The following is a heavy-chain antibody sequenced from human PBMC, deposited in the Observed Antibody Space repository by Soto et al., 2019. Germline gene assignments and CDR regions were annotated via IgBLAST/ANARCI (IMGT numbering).Heavy chain of an antibody. Sequence: PSGTLSLTCTVSGGSIGSSSYYWGWIRQPPGKGLEWIGSIYYSGSTYYNPSLKSRVTISVDTSKNQFSLKLSSVTAADTAVYYCARGGVVVITTPFDYWGQGTLVTVSS. CDR3: ARGGVVVITTPFDY. CDR1: GGSIGSSSYY. CDR2: IYYSGST. J-gene: IGHJ4*02. V-gene: IGHV4-39*01. D-gene: IGHD3-22*01.